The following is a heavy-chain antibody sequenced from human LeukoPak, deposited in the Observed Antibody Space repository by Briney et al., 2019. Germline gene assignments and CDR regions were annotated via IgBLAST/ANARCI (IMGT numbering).Heavy chain of an antibody. CDR1: GYTFTGYY. CDR2: VYPDTGDT. D-gene: IGHD6-19*01. Sequence: GASVKVSCKASGYTFTGYYMHWVRQAPGQGLEWMGWVYPDTGDTNYAQKFQGRVTMTGDTSISTAYMELSRLRSDDTAVYYCARNAYSSGWTGFDYWGQGTLVTVSS. CDR3: ARNAYSSGWTGFDY. J-gene: IGHJ4*02. V-gene: IGHV1-2*02.